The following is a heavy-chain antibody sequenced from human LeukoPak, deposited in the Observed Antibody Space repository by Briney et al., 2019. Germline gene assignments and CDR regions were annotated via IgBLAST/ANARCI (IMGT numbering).Heavy chain of an antibody. CDR1: GFTFSSYA. V-gene: IGHV3-23*01. D-gene: IGHD2-2*01. CDR3: AKDLYCSSTSCYYFDY. CDR2: ISGSGGST. Sequence: GGSLGLSCAASGFTFSSYAMSWVRQAPGKGLEWVSTISGSGGSTYYADSVKGRFTISRDNSKNTLYLQMNSLRAEDTAVYYCAKDLYCSSTSCYYFDYWGQGTLVTVSS. J-gene: IGHJ4*02.